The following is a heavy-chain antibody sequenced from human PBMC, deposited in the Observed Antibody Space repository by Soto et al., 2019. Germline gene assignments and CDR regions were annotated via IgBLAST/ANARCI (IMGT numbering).Heavy chain of an antibody. CDR3: ARSSYDGRLHSGTDAFAF. D-gene: IGHD3-22*01. J-gene: IGHJ3*01. Sequence: QITLKESGPALVKPTQTLTLTCTFSGFSLSTSGVGVGWVRQPPGKALEWLAYIYWDDDKRYSPSLKNRLTNTKDASNYQVVLRLTNVDPTDTATDYCARSSYDGRLHSGTDAFAFWGQGTMVTVSS. CDR1: GFSLSTSGVG. CDR2: IYWDDDK. V-gene: IGHV2-5*02.